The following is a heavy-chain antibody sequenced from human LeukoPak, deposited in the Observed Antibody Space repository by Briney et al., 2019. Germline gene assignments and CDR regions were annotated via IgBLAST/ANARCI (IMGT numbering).Heavy chain of an antibody. J-gene: IGHJ5*02. CDR1: GGSISSYY. D-gene: IGHD2-2*01. CDR3: ARTLGYCSSTSCHGPDWFDP. Sequence: SETLSLTCTVSGGSISSYYWSWIRQPPGKGLEWIGYIYYSGSTNYNPSPKSRVTISVDTSKNQFSLKLSSVTAADTAVYYCARTLGYCSSTSCHGPDWFDPWGQGTLVTVSS. V-gene: IGHV4-59*08. CDR2: IYYSGST.